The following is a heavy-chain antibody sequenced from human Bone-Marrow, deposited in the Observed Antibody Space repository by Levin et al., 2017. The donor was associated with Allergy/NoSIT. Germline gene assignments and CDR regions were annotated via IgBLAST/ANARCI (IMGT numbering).Heavy chain of an antibody. Sequence: SETLSLTCNVSGGSISSDDYYWSWIRQPPGKGLEWIGYILDSGRTYLSPSFKSRLTMSLDTSKKQFSLRLTSVTAADTAVYFCARSGQILRFLEAHKTYRYYGFNVWGHGTTVIVSS. CDR1: GGSISSDDYY. J-gene: IGHJ6*02. CDR2: ILDSGRT. V-gene: IGHV4-30-4*01. CDR3: ARSGQILRFLEAHKTYRYYGFNV. D-gene: IGHD3-3*01.